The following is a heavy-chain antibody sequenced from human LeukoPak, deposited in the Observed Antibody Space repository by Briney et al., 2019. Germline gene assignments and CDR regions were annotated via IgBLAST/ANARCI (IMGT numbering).Heavy chain of an antibody. J-gene: IGHJ3*02. CDR1: GFTFNNYG. Sequence: GRSLRLSCAASGFTFNNYGMHWVRQAPGKGLEWVAAIWYDGSNKYYADSVKGRFTISRDNSKNTLYLQMNSLRAEDTAVYYCARDSSGWSHDAFDIWGQGTMVTVSS. CDR2: IWYDGSNK. D-gene: IGHD6-19*01. V-gene: IGHV3-33*01. CDR3: ARDSSGWSHDAFDI.